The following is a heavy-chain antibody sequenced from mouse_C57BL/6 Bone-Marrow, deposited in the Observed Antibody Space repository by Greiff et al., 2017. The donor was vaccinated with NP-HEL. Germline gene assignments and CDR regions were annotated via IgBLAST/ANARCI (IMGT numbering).Heavy chain of an antibody. CDR2: ISSGRSTI. D-gene: IGHD3-2*02. J-gene: IGHJ4*01. Sequence: EVKLMESGGGLVKPGGSLKLSCAASGFTFSDYGMHWVRQAPEKGLEWVAYISSGRSTIYYADTVKGRFTISRDNAKNTLFLQMTSLRSEDTAMYYCAKTAQARYYAMDYWGQGTSVTVSS. CDR3: AKTAQARYYAMDY. CDR1: GFTFSDYG. V-gene: IGHV5-17*01.